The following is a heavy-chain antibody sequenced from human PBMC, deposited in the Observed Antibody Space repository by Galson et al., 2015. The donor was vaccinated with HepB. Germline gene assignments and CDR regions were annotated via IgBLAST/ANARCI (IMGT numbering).Heavy chain of an antibody. J-gene: IGHJ4*02. V-gene: IGHV1-2*06. CDR1: AYIFTSYD. CDR3: ARDGKDRSGYYPFDY. D-gene: IGHD3-22*01. CDR2: INPQTGGT. Sequence: SVKVSCKASAYIFTSYDINWVRQAPGQGLEWMGRINPQTGGTNHAQKFRGRVTMTRDTSISTAYMELSRLKSDDTAVYYCARDGKDRSGYYPFDYWGQGTLVTVSS.